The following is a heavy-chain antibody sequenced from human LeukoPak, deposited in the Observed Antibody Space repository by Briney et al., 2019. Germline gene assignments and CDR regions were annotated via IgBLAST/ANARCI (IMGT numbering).Heavy chain of an antibody. CDR3: ARDALYCSSTSCYRYWYFDL. Sequence: SETLSLTCTVSGGSISSYYWSWIRQPPGKGLEWIGYIYYSGSTNYNPSLKSRVTISVDTSKNQFSLKLSSVTAVDTAVYYCARDALYCSSTSCYRYWYFDLWGRGTLVTVSS. CDR2: IYYSGST. CDR1: GGSISSYY. V-gene: IGHV4-59*12. J-gene: IGHJ2*01. D-gene: IGHD2-2*01.